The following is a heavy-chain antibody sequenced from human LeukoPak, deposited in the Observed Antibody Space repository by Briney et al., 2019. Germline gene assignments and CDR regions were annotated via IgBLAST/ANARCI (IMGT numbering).Heavy chain of an antibody. CDR2: IYYSGST. D-gene: IGHD4-17*01. CDR1: GASISTYY. Sequence: PSETLSLTCTVSGASISTYYWSWIRQPPGKGLEWIGYIYYSGSTNYNPSLKSRVTISVDTSKNQFSLKLSSVTAADTAVYYCARADYGDYVTNYWGQGTLVTVSS. V-gene: IGHV4-59*01. J-gene: IGHJ4*02. CDR3: ARADYGDYVTNY.